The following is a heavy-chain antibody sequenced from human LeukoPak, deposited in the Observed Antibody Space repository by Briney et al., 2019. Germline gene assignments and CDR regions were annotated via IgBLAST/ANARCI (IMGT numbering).Heavy chain of an antibody. J-gene: IGHJ3*02. CDR2: IVVGSGDT. Sequence: VKVSCKTSGFTFSSSTVQWVRQARGQGLEWIGWIVVGSGDTNYAQKFQERVTITRDMSTNTAYMDLSSLRSEDTALYYCAARPGDYITFDIWGQGTMVTVSS. CDR3: AARPGDYITFDI. V-gene: IGHV1-58*01. D-gene: IGHD3-3*01. CDR1: GFTFSSST.